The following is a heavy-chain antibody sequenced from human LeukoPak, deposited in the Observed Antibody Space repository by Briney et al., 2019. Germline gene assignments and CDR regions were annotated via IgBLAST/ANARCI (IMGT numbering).Heavy chain of an antibody. D-gene: IGHD3-16*02. CDR1: GFPFNAYN. CDR3: AKDGGRYRFDY. Sequence: GGSLRLSCVAPGFPFNAYNIHWIRQTPGRGLEWVSFIRNDETEIHYADFAKGRFTISRDKSKNSVYLQMNSLRPDDTALYYCAKDGGRYRFDYWGQGTMVTVSS. CDR2: IRNDETEI. J-gene: IGHJ4*02. V-gene: IGHV3-30*02.